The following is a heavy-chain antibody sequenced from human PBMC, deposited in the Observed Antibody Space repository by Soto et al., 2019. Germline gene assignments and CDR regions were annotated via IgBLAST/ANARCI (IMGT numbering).Heavy chain of an antibody. D-gene: IGHD1-26*01. Sequence: GQSLKVSCTASGYTFTTYWISWLRQLPGKDLEWKGRIDLSDFDSDYSSSFKVRVTTSIDRPISTSYLQWSTVKASDIAMYYRARSFGASYYCDS. J-gene: IGHJ5*01. CDR3: ARSFGASYYCDS. V-gene: IGHV5-10-1*01. CDR1: GYTFTTYW. CDR2: IDLSDFDS.